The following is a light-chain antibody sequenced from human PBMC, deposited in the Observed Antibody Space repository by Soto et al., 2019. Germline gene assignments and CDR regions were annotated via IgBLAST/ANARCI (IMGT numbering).Light chain of an antibody. Sequence: EMTQPPSLAAAPGQTASIACGGNDIETKSVHWYQQKPGQAPVVVVYDDSDRPLRIPERVSGYNSRITATLTIRRVEAGDEDDHICQVWDSTSDHYVSGGGTKVTVL. V-gene: IGLV3-21*02. CDR3: QVWDSTSDHYV. CDR2: DDS. CDR1: DIETKS. J-gene: IGLJ1*01.